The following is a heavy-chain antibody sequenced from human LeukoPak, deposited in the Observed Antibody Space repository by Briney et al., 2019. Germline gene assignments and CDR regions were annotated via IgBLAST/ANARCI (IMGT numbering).Heavy chain of an antibody. CDR2: ISSSSSYI. D-gene: IGHD2-2*01. Sequence: GGSLRLSCAASGFTFSSYSMNWVRQAPGKGLEWVSSISSSSSYIYYADSVKGRFTISRDNAKNSLYLQMNSLRAEDTAVYYCARDPDIVVVPAAEPWGQGTLVTVSS. CDR1: GFTFSSYS. V-gene: IGHV3-21*01. J-gene: IGHJ5*02. CDR3: ARDPDIVVVPAAEP.